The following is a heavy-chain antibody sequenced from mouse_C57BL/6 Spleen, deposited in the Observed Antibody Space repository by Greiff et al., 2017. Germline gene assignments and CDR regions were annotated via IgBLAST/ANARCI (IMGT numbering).Heavy chain of an antibody. CDR1: GYSFTGYF. Sequence: EVQLQQSGPELVKPGDSVKISCKASGYSFTGYFMNWVMQSHGKSLEWIGRINPYNGDTFYNQKFKGQATLTVDKSSSTAHMELRSLTSEDSAVYYCARRYGSSSPYFDYWGQGTTLTVSS. CDR3: ARRYGSSSPYFDY. D-gene: IGHD1-1*01. V-gene: IGHV1-20*01. CDR2: INPYNGDT. J-gene: IGHJ2*01.